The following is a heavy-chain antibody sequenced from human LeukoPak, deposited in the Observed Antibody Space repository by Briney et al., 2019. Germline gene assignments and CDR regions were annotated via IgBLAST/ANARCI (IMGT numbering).Heavy chain of an antibody. D-gene: IGHD3-9*01. CDR2: ISSSSSYI. V-gene: IGHV3-21*01. CDR3: ARDRIYDILTGYSRAFDY. Sequence: GVSLRLSCAASGFTFSSYSMNWVRQAPGKGLEWVSSISSSSSYIYYADSVKGRFTISRDNAKNSLYLQMNSLRAEDTAVYYCARDRIYDILTGYSRAFDYWGQGTLVTVSS. J-gene: IGHJ4*02. CDR1: GFTFSSYS.